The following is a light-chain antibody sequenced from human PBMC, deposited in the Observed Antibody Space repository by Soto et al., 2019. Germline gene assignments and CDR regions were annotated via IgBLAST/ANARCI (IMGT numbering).Light chain of an antibody. V-gene: IGKV4-1*01. CDR3: QQYYDAPQN. Sequence: DIVMTQSPDSLAVSLGEMATINCKSSQSVLYTNNKNYLAWYQQKPGQPPKLLIYWASTRESGVPDRFSGSGSETDFTLTISSLQAEDVAVYYFQQYYDAPQNFGQGTKVEIK. J-gene: IGKJ1*01. CDR1: QSVLYTNNKNY. CDR2: WAS.